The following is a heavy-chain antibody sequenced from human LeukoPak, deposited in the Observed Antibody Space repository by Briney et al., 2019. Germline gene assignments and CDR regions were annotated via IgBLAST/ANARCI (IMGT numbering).Heavy chain of an antibody. CDR3: ARQKGDYGDLYYLDY. Sequence: SETLSLTCTVSGGSISSSSYYWGWIRQPPGKGLEWIGSIYYSGSTYYNPSLKSRVTISVDTSKNQFSLKLSSVTAADTAVYYCARQKGDYGDLYYLDYWGQGTLVTVSS. CDR1: GGSISSSSYY. D-gene: IGHD4-17*01. CDR2: IYYSGST. J-gene: IGHJ4*02. V-gene: IGHV4-39*01.